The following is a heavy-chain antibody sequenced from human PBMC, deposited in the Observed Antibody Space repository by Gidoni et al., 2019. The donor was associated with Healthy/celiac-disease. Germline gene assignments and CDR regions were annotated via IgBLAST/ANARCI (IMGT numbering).Heavy chain of an antibody. CDR2: INASGGST. CDR1: GYTFPSYY. D-gene: IGHD3-3*01. Sequence: QVHLVQSGAAVTKPGASVKVSCKASGYTFPSYYLPWLRQAPGQGLEWMGIINASGGSTSYAKKFQSRVTMTRDTSTSTVYMELSSLRSEDTAVYYCARSEGRGYYDFWTPFGYYGMDVWGQGTTVTVSS. CDR3: ARSEGRGYYDFWTPFGYYGMDV. V-gene: IGHV1-46*01. J-gene: IGHJ6*02.